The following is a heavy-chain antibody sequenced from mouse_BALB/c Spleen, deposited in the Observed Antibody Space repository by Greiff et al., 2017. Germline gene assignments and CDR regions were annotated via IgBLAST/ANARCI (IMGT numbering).Heavy chain of an antibody. J-gene: IGHJ4*01. D-gene: IGHD1-1*01. V-gene: IGHV1-20*02. Sequence: EVKLVESGPELVKPGASVKISCKASGYSFTGYFMNWVMQSHGKSLEWIGRINPYNGDTFYNQKFKGKATLTVDKSSSTAHMELRSLASEDSAVYYCAREGITTVVHYYAMDYWGQGTSVTVSS. CDR1: GYSFTGYF. CDR2: INPYNGDT. CDR3: AREGITTVVHYYAMDY.